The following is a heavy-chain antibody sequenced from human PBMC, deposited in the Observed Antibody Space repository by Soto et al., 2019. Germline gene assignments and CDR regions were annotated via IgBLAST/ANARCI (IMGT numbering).Heavy chain of an antibody. CDR3: ARTMTTSGWFDP. CDR2: IYHSGGT. Sequence: SETLSLTCAVSGGPITSGGYSWSWIRQPPGKGLEWIGYIYHSGGTYYNPSPKSRVTLSIDRTKKQFSLKLKSVTAADTAVYFCARTMTTSGWFDPWGQGTLVTVS. V-gene: IGHV4-30-2*01. J-gene: IGHJ5*02. CDR1: GGPITSGGYS. D-gene: IGHD4-17*01.